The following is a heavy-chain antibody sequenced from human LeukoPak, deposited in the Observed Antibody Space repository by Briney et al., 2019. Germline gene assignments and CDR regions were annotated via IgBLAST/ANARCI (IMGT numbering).Heavy chain of an antibody. J-gene: IGHJ4*02. D-gene: IGHD4-17*01. Sequence: GGSLRLSCAASGFTFSSYGMSWVRQAPGKGLEWVSSISSSSSYIYYAGSVKGRFTISRDNAKNSLYLQMNSLRAEDTAVYYCARAVNDYGDYVFDYWGQGTLVTVSS. CDR2: ISSSSSYI. CDR1: GFTFSSYG. V-gene: IGHV3-21*01. CDR3: ARAVNDYGDYVFDY.